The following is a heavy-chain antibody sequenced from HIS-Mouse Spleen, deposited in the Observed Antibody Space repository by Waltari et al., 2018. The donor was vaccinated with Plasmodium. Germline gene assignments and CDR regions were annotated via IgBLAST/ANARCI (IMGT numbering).Heavy chain of an antibody. CDR1: GYTFTGYY. V-gene: IGHV1-2*02. D-gene: IGHD6-13*01. CDR3: ARVLGYKAAAGTFVEYFQH. CDR2: INRNRGGK. Sequence: QVQLVQSGAEVKKPGASVKVSCKASGYTFTGYYMHWVRQAPGQGLEWEGWINRNRGGKNYGQKFQGRVTRTRDTSISTAYMELSRLRSDDTAVYYCARVLGYKAAAGTFVEYFQHWGQGTLVTVSS. J-gene: IGHJ1*01.